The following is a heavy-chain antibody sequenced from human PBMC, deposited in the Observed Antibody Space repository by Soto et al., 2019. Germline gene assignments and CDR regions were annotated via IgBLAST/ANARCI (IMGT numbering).Heavy chain of an antibody. V-gene: IGHV3-23*01. CDR2: ISDGGERT. CDR3: ARDRSTDSGLDV. Sequence: EVLLLESGGDSVQPGGSLRLSCVASGFTFSDYVMSWVRQVPGKGLEWVSSISDGGERTDYRDSVRGRFTISRDNARFTLHLQMNSLRVDDTATYFCARDRSTDSGLDVWGQGTTVTVSS. D-gene: IGHD2-21*01. J-gene: IGHJ6*02. CDR1: GFTFSDYV.